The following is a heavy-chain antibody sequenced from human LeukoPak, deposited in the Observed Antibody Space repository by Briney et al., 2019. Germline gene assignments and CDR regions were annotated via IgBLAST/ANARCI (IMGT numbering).Heavy chain of an antibody. CDR1: GGSISSYY. D-gene: IGHD2/OR15-2a*01. J-gene: IGHJ4*02. CDR2: ISDIGSI. Sequence: SETLYLTCTVSGGSISSYYWSWIRQPPGKGLEWIAYISDIGSINYNPSLKSRVTISLDTSKNQFSLKLSSVTAADTAVYYCAGHHPRNTVDFWGQGTLVTVSS. CDR3: AGHHPRNTVDF. V-gene: IGHV4-59*08.